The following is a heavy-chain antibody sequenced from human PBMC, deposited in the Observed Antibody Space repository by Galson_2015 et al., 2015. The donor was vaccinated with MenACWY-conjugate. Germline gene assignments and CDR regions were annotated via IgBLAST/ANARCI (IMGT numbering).Heavy chain of an antibody. CDR3: ARAHLGYGYDYFDP. V-gene: IGHV1-3*01. CDR2: INVGSGTT. J-gene: IGHJ5*02. Sequence: SVKVSCKASGSTFSNYAIHWMRQAPGQRLEYMGWINVGSGTTRSSQKFQDRVTIITDTSANTVYVELSSLRSEDTAVYFCARAHLGYGYDYFDPWDQGTLVTVSS. D-gene: IGHD5-18*01. CDR1: GSTFSNYA.